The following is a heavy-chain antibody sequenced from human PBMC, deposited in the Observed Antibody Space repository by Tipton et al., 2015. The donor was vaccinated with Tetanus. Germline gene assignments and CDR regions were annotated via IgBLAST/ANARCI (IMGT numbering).Heavy chain of an antibody. J-gene: IGHJ6*02. CDR2: IYQNGDA. CDR3: ARERIEAFHYHGLDV. Sequence: TLSLTCTVSGGSIRDHIWSWIRQPPGKGLEWIAYIYQNGDANYNPSLQSRVTISVDTSKNQFSLQLAFVTAADTAIYYCARERIEAFHYHGLDVWGPGTTVTVSS. D-gene: IGHD2-21*01. V-gene: IGHV4-59*11. CDR1: GGSIRDHI.